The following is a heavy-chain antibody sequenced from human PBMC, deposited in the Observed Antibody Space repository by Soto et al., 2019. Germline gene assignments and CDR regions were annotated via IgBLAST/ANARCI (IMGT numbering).Heavy chain of an antibody. Sequence: ASVKVSCKASGYTFTNYGISWVRQAPGQGLEWVGWINTYNGNTNHAQKLQGRVTMTTDTSTSTAYMELRSLRSDDTAVYYCARGVGSGTYYNQYNWHDPWGQGTLVTVSS. CDR2: INTYNGNT. CDR3: ARGVGSGTYYNQYNWHDP. CDR1: GYTFTNYG. D-gene: IGHD3-10*01. J-gene: IGHJ5*02. V-gene: IGHV1-18*01.